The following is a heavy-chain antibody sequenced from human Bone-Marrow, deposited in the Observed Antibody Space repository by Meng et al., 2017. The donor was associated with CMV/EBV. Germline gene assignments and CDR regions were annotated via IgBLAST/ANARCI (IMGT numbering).Heavy chain of an antibody. CDR2: IYHTGST. CDR3: ARARWAVPAAIAYYYYGMDV. D-gene: IGHD2-2*02. CDR1: GESINRFYH. Sequence: SETLSLTCAVSGESINRFYHWGWVRLPPGKGLEWIGSIYHTGSTYYNPSVESRINISMDTSKNQFSLKLNSVTAADTAVYYCARARWAVPAAIAYYYYGMDVWGQGTTVTVSS. V-gene: IGHV4-38-2*01. J-gene: IGHJ6*02.